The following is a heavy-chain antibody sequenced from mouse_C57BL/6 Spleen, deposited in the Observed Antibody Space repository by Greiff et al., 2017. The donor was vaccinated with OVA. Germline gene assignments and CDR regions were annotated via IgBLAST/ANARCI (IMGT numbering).Heavy chain of an antibody. J-gene: IGHJ2*01. V-gene: IGHV1-52*01. D-gene: IGHD1-1*01. Sequence: VQLQQPGAELVRPGSSVKLSCKASGYTFTSYWMHWVKQRPIQGLEWIGNIDPSDSETHYNQKFKDKATLTVDKSSSTAYMQLSSLTSEDSAVYYCARWDSSYYFDYWGQGTTLTVSS. CDR3: ARWDSSYYFDY. CDR2: IDPSDSET. CDR1: GYTFTSYW.